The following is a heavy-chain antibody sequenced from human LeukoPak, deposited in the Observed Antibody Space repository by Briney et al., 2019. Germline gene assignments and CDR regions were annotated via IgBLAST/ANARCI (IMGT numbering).Heavy chain of an antibody. J-gene: IGHJ4*02. V-gene: IGHV4-39*01. CDR2: IYYSGST. CDR1: GGSISSSSYY. D-gene: IGHD6-19*01. CDR3: ARNLGSGWYYDY. Sequence: SETLSLTCTVSGGSISSSSYYWGWIRQPPGKGLEWIGSIYYSGSTYYNPSLKSRVTISVDTSKNQFSLKLSSVTAADTAVYYCARNLGSGWYYDYWGQGILVTVSS.